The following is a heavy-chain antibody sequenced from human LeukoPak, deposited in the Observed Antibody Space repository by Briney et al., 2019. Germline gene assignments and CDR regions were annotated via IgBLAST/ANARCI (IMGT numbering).Heavy chain of an antibody. CDR2: INPNSGGT. CDR1: GYTFTGYY. D-gene: IGHD5-12*01. Sequence: ASVKVSCKASGYTFTGYYMHWVRQAPGQGLEWMGWINPNSGGTNYAQKFQGRVTMTRDTSISTAYMDLSRLRSDDTAVYYCAREGEWLRNSHSNFDYWGQGTLVTVSS. CDR3: AREGEWLRNSHSNFDY. V-gene: IGHV1-2*02. J-gene: IGHJ4*02.